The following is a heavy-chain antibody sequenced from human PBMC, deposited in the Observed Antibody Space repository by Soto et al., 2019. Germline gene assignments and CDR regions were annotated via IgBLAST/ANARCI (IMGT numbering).Heavy chain of an antibody. CDR2: INPTGGST. Sequence: ASVKVSCKASGYTFTSFYMHWVRQAPGQGLEWMGMINPTGGSTSYAKKFQGRITMTRDTSTSTVYMDLSSLRSEDTAVYYCSRAYDDIGYYYTGDPWGQGTLVTVSS. J-gene: IGHJ5*02. V-gene: IGHV1-46*03. CDR1: GYTFTSFY. D-gene: IGHD3-22*01. CDR3: SRAYDDIGYYYTGDP.